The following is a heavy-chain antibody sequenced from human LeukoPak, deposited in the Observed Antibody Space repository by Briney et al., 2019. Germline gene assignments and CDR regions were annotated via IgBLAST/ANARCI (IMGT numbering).Heavy chain of an antibody. J-gene: IGHJ4*02. V-gene: IGHV3-23*01. CDR3: ARAKLSSGPIDY. D-gene: IGHD6-19*01. CDR1: GFTFSSYG. CDR2: ISGSGGST. Sequence: GSLRLSCAASGFTFSSYGMSWVRQAPGKGLEWVSAISGSGGSTYYADSVKGRFTISRDNSKNTLYLQMNSLRAEDTAVYYCARAKLSSGPIDYWGQGTLVTVSS.